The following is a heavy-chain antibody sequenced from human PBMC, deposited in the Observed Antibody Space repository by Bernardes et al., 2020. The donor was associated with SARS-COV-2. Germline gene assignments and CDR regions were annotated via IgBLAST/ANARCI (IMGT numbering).Heavy chain of an antibody. V-gene: IGHV1-24*01. D-gene: IGHD3-9*01. Sequence: ASVKVSCKVSGYTLTELSMHWVRHAPGKGLEWMGGFDPEDGETIYAQKFQGRVTMTEDTSTDTAYMELSSLRSEDTAVYYCATDQRYYDILTGRTYYYGMDVWGKGTTVTVSS. CDR1: GYTLTELS. CDR3: ATDQRYYDILTGRTYYYGMDV. J-gene: IGHJ6*04. CDR2: FDPEDGET.